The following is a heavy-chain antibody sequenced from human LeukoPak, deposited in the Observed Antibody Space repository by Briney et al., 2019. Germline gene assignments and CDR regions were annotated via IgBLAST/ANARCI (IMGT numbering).Heavy chain of an antibody. J-gene: IGHJ4*02. Sequence: GGSLRLSCAASGFTFSHHGMNWVRQAPGKGLEWVSGVGPSGARTYYADSVRGRFTISRDNSKNTLYLQMNSLRVEDTALYYCVKDQSYYYDTSGYIWGQGTLVTVSS. V-gene: IGHV3-23*01. D-gene: IGHD3-22*01. CDR1: GFTFSHHG. CDR2: VGPSGART. CDR3: VKDQSYYYDTSGYI.